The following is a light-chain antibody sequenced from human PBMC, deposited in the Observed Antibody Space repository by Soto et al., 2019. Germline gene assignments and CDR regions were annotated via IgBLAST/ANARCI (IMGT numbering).Light chain of an antibody. J-gene: IGLJ3*02. Sequence: QSVLTQPASVSGSPGQSITVSCTGTGSDIGNSNFVSWYQQHPGKAPKLMIYEGSKRPAGVSDRFSGSKSANTASLTISGLQAEDEADYYCCSYANPSTLVFGGGTKLTVL. CDR2: EGS. CDR1: GSDIGNSNF. CDR3: CSYANPSTLV. V-gene: IGLV2-23*01.